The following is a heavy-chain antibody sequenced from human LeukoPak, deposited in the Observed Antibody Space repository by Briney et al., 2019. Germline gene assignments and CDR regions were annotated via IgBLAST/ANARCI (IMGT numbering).Heavy chain of an antibody. CDR3: ARGQVPAARGHNWFDP. J-gene: IGHJ5*02. V-gene: IGHV4-34*01. Sequence: KPSETLSLTCAVYGWSFNDYYWNWIRQPPGKRLEWIGEINARGDTNYNPSLKSRVTISVDTSKNQFSLSLSSMSASDTAVYYCARGQVPAARGHNWFDPWGQGTLVTVSS. D-gene: IGHD2-2*01. CDR1: GWSFNDYY. CDR2: INARGDT.